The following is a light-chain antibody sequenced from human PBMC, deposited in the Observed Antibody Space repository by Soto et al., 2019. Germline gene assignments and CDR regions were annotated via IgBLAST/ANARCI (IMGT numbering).Light chain of an antibody. J-gene: IGKJ5*01. CDR2: DAS. V-gene: IGKV3-11*01. CDR3: QQRSNLIT. CDR1: QSVSSF. Sequence: EIVLTQSPATLSLSPGEIATLSCRASQSVSSFLAWYQQKPGQAPRLLIYDASTRATGIPARFSGSGSGTDFTLTIASLEPEDFSVYYCQQRSNLITFGQGTRLEIK.